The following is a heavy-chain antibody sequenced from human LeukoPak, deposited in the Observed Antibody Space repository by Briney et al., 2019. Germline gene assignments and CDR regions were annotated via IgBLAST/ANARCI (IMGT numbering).Heavy chain of an antibody. D-gene: IGHD6-6*01. V-gene: IGHV3-21*01. CDR1: GFTFSSYS. J-gene: IGHJ5*02. CDR3: ARDHAAPGRFDP. Sequence: GGSLRLSCAASGFTFSSYSMNWVRQAPGKGLEWVSSISSSSSYIYYADSVKGQFTISRDNAKNSLYLQMNSLRAEDTAVYYCARDHAAPGRFDPWGQGTLVTVSS. CDR2: ISSSSSYI.